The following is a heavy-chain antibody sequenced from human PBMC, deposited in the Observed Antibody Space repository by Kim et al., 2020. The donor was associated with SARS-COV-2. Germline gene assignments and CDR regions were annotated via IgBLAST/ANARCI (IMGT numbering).Heavy chain of an antibody. CDR3: ARDYGDYPFDPSPGDDY. CDR1: GYTFTGYY. CDR2: INPNSGGT. J-gene: IGHJ4*02. V-gene: IGHV1-2*06. Sequence: ASVKVSCKASGYTFTGYYMHWVRQAPGQGLEWMGRINPNSGGTNYAQKFQGRVTMTRDTSISTAYMELSRLRSDDTAVYYCARDYGDYPFDPSPGDDYWGQGTLVTVSS. D-gene: IGHD4-17*01.